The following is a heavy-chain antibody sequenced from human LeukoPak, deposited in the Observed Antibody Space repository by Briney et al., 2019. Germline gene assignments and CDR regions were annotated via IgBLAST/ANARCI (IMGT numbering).Heavy chain of an antibody. CDR3: AKDSYGAAFDY. CDR2: ISGSGGRT. D-gene: IGHD6-13*01. CDR1: GFTFSSYG. J-gene: IGHJ4*02. V-gene: IGHV3-23*01. Sequence: GGTLRLSCAASGFTFSSYGMSWVRQAPGKGLEWVSAISGSGGRTYYADSVKGRFTISRDNSKNTLYLQMNSLRAEDTAVYYCAKDSYGAAFDYWGQGTLVTVSS.